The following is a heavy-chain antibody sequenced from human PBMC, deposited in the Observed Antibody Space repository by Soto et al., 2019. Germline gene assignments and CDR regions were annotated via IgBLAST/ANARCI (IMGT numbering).Heavy chain of an antibody. D-gene: IGHD6-19*01. Sequence: SVKVSCKASGGTFSSYAISWVRQAPGQGLEWMGGIIPIFGTANYAKKFQGRVTITADESTSTAYMELSSLRSEDTAVYYCARRLLGVAVAGLDYWGQGTLVTVSS. J-gene: IGHJ4*02. V-gene: IGHV1-69*13. CDR3: ARRLLGVAVAGLDY. CDR1: GGTFSSYA. CDR2: IIPIFGTA.